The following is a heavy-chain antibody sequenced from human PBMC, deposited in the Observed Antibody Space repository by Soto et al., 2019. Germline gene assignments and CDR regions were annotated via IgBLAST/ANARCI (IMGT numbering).Heavy chain of an antibody. CDR3: ARDGQAGIAARPSYYYGMDV. V-gene: IGHV4-31*03. CDR2: IYYSGST. CDR1: GGSISSGGYY. D-gene: IGHD6-6*01. J-gene: IGHJ6*02. Sequence: SETLSLTCTVSGGSISSGGYYWSWIRQHPGKGLEWIGYIYYSGSTYYNPSLKSRVTISVDTSKNQFSLKLSSVTAADTAVYYCARDGQAGIAARPSYYYGMDVWGQGTTVTVS.